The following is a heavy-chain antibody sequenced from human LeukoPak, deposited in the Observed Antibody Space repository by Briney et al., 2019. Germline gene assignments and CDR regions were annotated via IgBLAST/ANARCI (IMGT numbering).Heavy chain of an antibody. CDR2: ISAYNGNT. Sequence: GASVKVSCKASGYTFTSYGISWVRQAPGQGLEWMGWISAYNGNTNYAQKLQGRVTMTTDTSTSTAYMELRSLRSDDTAVYYCASPSSGWYGPRWAFDIWGQGTMVTVSS. D-gene: IGHD6-19*01. J-gene: IGHJ3*02. CDR3: ASPSSGWYGPRWAFDI. V-gene: IGHV1-18*01. CDR1: GYTFTSYG.